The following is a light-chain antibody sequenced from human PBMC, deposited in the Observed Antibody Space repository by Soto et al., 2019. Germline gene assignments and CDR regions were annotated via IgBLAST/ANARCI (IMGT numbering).Light chain of an antibody. CDR3: QQYGSSGT. CDR1: QSVSNNY. CDR2: GAS. J-gene: IGKJ1*01. V-gene: IGKV3-20*01. Sequence: EIVLTQSPGTLSLSPGDRANLSCRASQSVSNNYLAWYQQKPGQAPRLLIYGASNRATGIPDRFSGSGSGTDFTLTISRLEPEDFAVYYCQQYGSSGTFGQGTKVDI.